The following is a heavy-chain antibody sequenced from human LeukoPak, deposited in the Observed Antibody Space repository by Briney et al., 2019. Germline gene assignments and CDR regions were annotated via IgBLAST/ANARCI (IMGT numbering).Heavy chain of an antibody. V-gene: IGHV3-11*01. CDR2: ISSSGSTI. CDR1: GFTFSDYY. Sequence: GGSLRLSCAASGFTFSDYYMSWIRQAPGKGLEWVSYISSSGSTIYYADSVKGRFTISRDNAKNSLYLQMNSLRAEDTAVYYCARGGFLRLGELSYRKEFDYWGQGTLVTISS. J-gene: IGHJ4*02. D-gene: IGHD3-16*02. CDR3: ARGGFLRLGELSYRKEFDY.